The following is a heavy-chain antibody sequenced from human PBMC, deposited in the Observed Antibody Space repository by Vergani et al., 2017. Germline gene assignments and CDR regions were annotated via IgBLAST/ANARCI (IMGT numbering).Heavy chain of an antibody. V-gene: IGHV3-21*01. CDR1: GFTFSSYS. J-gene: IGHJ4*02. Sequence: EVQLVESGGGLVKPGGSLRLSCAASGFTFSSYSMNWVRQAPGKGLEWVSSISSSSSYIYYADSVKGRFTISRDNAKNSLYLQMNSLRAEDTAVYYCARDGDPRTSPSMKLDYWGQGTLVTVSS. D-gene: IGHD6-6*01. CDR2: ISSSSSYI. CDR3: ARDGDPRTSPSMKLDY.